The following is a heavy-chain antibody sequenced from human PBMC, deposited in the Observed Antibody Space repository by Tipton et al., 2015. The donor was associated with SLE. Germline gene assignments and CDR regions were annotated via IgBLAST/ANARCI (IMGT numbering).Heavy chain of an antibody. Sequence: TLSLTCTVSGGSINSHYWGWIRQPPGKGLEWIGYFYDIGSTDYNPSLKSRLTISVDTSKNQFALRLNSVTAADTAMYYCARYFDHQPPSTGYDAFDIWGQGKMVTVSS. D-gene: IGHD3-9*01. CDR2: FYDIGST. J-gene: IGHJ3*02. CDR1: GGSINSHY. V-gene: IGHV4-59*11. CDR3: ARYFDHQPPSTGYDAFDI.